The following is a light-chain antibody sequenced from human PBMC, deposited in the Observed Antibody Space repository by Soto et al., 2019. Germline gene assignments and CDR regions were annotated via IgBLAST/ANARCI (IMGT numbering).Light chain of an antibody. J-gene: IGLJ1*01. CDR1: SSNIGANYD. V-gene: IGLV1-40*01. CDR2: GNN. Sequence: QSVLTQPPSVSGAPGQRVTISCTGSSSNIGANYDVHWYQQFPGTAPRLLIFGNNNRPSGVPDRFSGSKSGTSASLAITGLQAEDEADYYCQSYDSSLSAYVFGTGTKLTVL. CDR3: QSYDSSLSAYV.